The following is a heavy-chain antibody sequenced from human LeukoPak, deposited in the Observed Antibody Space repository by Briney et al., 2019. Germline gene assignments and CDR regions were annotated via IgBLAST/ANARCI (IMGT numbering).Heavy chain of an antibody. CDR1: GFTFSSYA. CDR2: ISGSGGST. D-gene: IGHD2-2*01. CDR3: AKDDQVPAAINFDY. J-gene: IGHJ4*02. V-gene: IGHV3-23*01. Sequence: QPGGSLRLACAASGFTFSSYAMSWVRQAPGKGLEGVSAISGSGGSTYYADSVKGRFTISRDNSKNTLYLQMNSLRAEDTAVYYCAKDDQVPAAINFDYWGQGTLVTVSS.